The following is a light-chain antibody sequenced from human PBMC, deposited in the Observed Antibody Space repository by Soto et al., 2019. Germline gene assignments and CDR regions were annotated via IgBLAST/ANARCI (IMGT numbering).Light chain of an antibody. V-gene: IGKV3-20*01. CDR1: QTIGRNY. Sequence: IGLTQSPSTLTLSPRETATLSCRASQTIGRNYLAWYQQKPGQDPRLLIFGTLPRATGIPYRFRGSGGGRDVTLTISRREPEDFAVYYCHQYASSPVRTFGRGTKVDIK. CDR3: HQYASSPVRT. CDR2: GTL. J-gene: IGKJ1*01.